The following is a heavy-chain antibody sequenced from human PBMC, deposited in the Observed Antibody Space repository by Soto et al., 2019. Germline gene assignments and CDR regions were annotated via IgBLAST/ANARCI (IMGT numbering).Heavy chain of an antibody. J-gene: IGHJ4*02. CDR2: IKSKTDGGTA. V-gene: IGHV3-15*01. D-gene: IGHD3-9*01. Sequence: LRLSCAASGLNLSHPWMTWVRQAAGKGLEWVGRIKSKTDGGTADYAAPVKGRFTISRDDSKNTVYLQTNSLKTEDTAVYYCTTGIYYDILTGYHNVAYWGQGTLVTVS. CDR1: GLNLSHPW. CDR3: TTGIYYDILTGYHNVAY.